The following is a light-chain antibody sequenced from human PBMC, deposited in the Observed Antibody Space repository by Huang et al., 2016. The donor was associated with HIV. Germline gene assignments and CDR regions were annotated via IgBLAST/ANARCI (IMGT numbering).Light chain of an antibody. CDR2: TAS. CDR1: QNIDIY. V-gene: IGKV1-39*01. CDR3: LQSYSMFRT. Sequence: EIQMTQSPSSLSASGGDTVTITCRASQNIDIYLNWYQQRPGKAPKLLIYTASSLQTGVPVRFSGSGSGTDFTLTIDSLQPEDFATYYCLQSYSMFRTFGQGTKLDFK. J-gene: IGKJ2*01.